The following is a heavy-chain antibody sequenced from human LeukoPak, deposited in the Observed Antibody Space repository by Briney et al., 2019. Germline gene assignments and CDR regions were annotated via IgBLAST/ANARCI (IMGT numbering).Heavy chain of an antibody. CDR1: EITFSSYT. Sequence: PGGSLRLSCAASEITFSSYTMHWVRQATGKGQEWVAVISYDGSDKYYADSVKGRFTISRDNSKNTLYLQMNTLRAEDATMYYCARAPSGYYPYFDYWGQGTQVTVSS. J-gene: IGHJ4*02. D-gene: IGHD3-3*01. V-gene: IGHV3-30*04. CDR2: ISYDGSDK. CDR3: ARAPSGYYPYFDY.